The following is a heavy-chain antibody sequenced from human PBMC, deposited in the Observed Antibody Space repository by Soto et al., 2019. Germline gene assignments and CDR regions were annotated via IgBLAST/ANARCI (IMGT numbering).Heavy chain of an antibody. V-gene: IGHV4-59*01. CDR1: GGSISSYY. Sequence: PSETLSLTCTVYGGSISSYYWSWIRQPPGKGVEWIGYIYSSGSTNYNPSLKSRVTISVGTSKNQFSLKLSSVTAADTAVYYCARDYYYDSSGPKMGYAFDIWGQGTMVTVSS. J-gene: IGHJ3*02. D-gene: IGHD3-22*01. CDR2: IYSSGST. CDR3: ARDYYYDSSGPKMGYAFDI.